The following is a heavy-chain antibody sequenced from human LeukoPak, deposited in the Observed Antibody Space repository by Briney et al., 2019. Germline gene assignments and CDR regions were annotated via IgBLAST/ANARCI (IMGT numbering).Heavy chain of an antibody. CDR1: GYTFTSYY. D-gene: IGHD2-15*01. J-gene: IGHJ4*02. Sequence: ASVKVSCKASGYTFTSYYMHCVRQAPGQGLEWMGIINPSGGTTSYAQKFQGRVTMTRDTSTSTVYMELSSLRSEDTAVYYCARGYCSGGTCYSADYWGQGTLVTVSS. CDR3: ARGYCSGGTCYSADY. CDR2: INPSGGTT. V-gene: IGHV1-46*01.